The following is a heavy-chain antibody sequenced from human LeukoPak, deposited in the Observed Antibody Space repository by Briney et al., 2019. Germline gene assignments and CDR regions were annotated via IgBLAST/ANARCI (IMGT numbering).Heavy chain of an antibody. CDR1: LYTFTAYG. Sequence: ASVKVSCTLSLYTFTAYGISSVRQAPGQRLEWMGWISAYNGNTNYAQKLPCRVTMTTDTSTSTAYMELRSLRSDDTAVYYCARDSDGATDFWGQGTLVTVSS. J-gene: IGHJ4*02. V-gene: IGHV1-18*01. D-gene: IGHD1-26*01. CDR3: ARDSDGATDF. CDR2: ISAYNGNT.